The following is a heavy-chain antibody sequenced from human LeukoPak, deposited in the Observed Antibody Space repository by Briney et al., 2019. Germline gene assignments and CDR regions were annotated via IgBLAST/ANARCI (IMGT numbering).Heavy chain of an antibody. V-gene: IGHV3-74*01. CDR2: MKTDGTRI. CDR3: ARGADHGGSYYPD. D-gene: IGHD3-10*01. J-gene: IGHJ4*02. CDR1: WIRFSNSL. Sequence: GAPRPSCWAPWIRFSNSLMVRVRPSPREGAVWGLRMKTDGTRIEYADSVKGRFTISRDNAKNTLFLQMSSLRVEDTAVYYCARGADHGGSYYPDWGQGTRVTVSS.